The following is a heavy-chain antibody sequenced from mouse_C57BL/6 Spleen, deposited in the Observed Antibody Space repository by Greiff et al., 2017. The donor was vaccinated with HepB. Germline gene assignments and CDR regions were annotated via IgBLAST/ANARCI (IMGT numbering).Heavy chain of an antibody. J-gene: IGHJ2*01. CDR1: GYAFSSSW. V-gene: IGHV1-82*01. CDR2: IYPGDGDT. Sequence: QVQLQQSGPELVKPGASVKISCKASGYAFSSSWMNWVKQRPGKGLEWIGRIYPGDGDTNYNGKFKGKATLTADKSSSTAYMQLSSLTSEDSAVYFCARSTLYRSYFDYWGQGTTLTVSS. D-gene: IGHD1-3*01. CDR3: ARSTLYRSYFDY.